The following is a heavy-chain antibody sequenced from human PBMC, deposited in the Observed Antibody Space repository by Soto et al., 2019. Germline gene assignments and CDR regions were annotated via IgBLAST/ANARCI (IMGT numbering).Heavy chain of an antibody. CDR1: GFTFSSYP. J-gene: IGHJ4*02. D-gene: IGHD1-1*01. CDR2: ISSDGSNK. Sequence: QVQLVESGGGVVQPGRSLRLSCGASGFTFSSYPMHWVRQAPGKGLEWVAVISSDGSNKYCADSVKGRFTISRDNSKNTLYLQMNSLRGEDTAMYYCARDLPWNDFWGQGTLVTVSS. V-gene: IGHV3-30-3*01. CDR3: ARDLPWNDF.